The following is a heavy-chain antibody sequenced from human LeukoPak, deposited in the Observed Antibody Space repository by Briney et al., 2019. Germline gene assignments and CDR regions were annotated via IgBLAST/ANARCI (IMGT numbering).Heavy chain of an antibody. CDR3: ARTLWGGYGMDV. Sequence: GGSLRLSCVASGFTFSSFWMHWVRQAPGKGLEWVSVIYSGGSTYYADSVKGRFTISRHNSKNTLYLQMNSLRAEDTAVYYCARTLWGGYGMDVWGQGTTVTVSS. V-gene: IGHV3-53*04. J-gene: IGHJ6*02. CDR1: GFTFSSFW. D-gene: IGHD3-10*01. CDR2: IYSGGST.